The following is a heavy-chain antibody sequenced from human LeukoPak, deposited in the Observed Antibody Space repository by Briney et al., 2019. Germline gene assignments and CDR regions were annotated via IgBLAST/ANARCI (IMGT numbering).Heavy chain of an antibody. J-gene: IGHJ4*02. V-gene: IGHV3-74*01. D-gene: IGHD7-27*01. Sequence: GGSLRLSCAASGFSFSTYWMHWVRQASGKGLVWVSRINGDGSSTNYADSVKGRFTISRDNAKNTLYLQMNSLRAEDTAVYFCVRRSQLGGFFDNWGQGTLVTVSS. CDR3: VRRSQLGGFFDN. CDR2: INGDGSST. CDR1: GFSFSTYW.